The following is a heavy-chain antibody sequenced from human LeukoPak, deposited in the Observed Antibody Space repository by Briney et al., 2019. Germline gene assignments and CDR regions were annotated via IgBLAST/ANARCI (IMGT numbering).Heavy chain of an antibody. Sequence: GGSLRLSCAASGFTFSSYAMSWVRQAPGKGLEGGSGITRSGSTYYTDSVKGRFTISRDNSKNILYLQMNSLRAEATAVYSCAKDAVAPGSGGDYFDYWGQGTLVTVSS. CDR1: GFTFSSYA. V-gene: IGHV3-23*01. CDR3: AKDAVAPGSGGDYFDY. CDR2: ITRSGST. D-gene: IGHD3-10*01. J-gene: IGHJ4*02.